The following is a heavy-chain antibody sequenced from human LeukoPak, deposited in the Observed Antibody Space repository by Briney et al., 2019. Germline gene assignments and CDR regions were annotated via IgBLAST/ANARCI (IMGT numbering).Heavy chain of an antibody. J-gene: IGHJ4*02. CDR3: ARDLAAYCSGGSCYFLNY. CDR1: GFTFSSYS. CDR2: ISSSSSYI. V-gene: IGHV3-21*01. Sequence: TGGSLRLSCAASGFTFSSYSMNWVRQAPGKGLEWVSSISSSSSYIYYADSVKGRFTISRDNAKNSLYLQMNSLRAEDTAVYYCARDLAAYCSGGSCYFLNYWGQGTLVTVSS. D-gene: IGHD2-15*01.